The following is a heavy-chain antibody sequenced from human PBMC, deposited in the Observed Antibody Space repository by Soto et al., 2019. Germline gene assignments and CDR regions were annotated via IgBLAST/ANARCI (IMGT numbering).Heavy chain of an antibody. V-gene: IGHV3-23*01. J-gene: IGHJ4*02. D-gene: IGHD3-3*01. CDR3: AKASAYYDFWSGYFPFDY. CDR2: ISGNGDKT. Sequence: EVQLLESGGGLVQPGGSLRLSCVASGFTFSSYAISWVRQAPGKGLEWVSAISGNGDKTYYADSVKGRFTISRDNSKNTLYLQMNSLRAEDTAIYYCAKASAYYDFWSGYFPFDYWGPGTLVTVSS. CDR1: GFTFSSYA.